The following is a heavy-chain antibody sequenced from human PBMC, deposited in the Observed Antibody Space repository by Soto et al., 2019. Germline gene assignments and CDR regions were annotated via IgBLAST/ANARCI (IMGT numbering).Heavy chain of an antibody. CDR1: GFTFSSYA. CDR3: ARAPHGMSV. V-gene: IGHV3-30-3*01. Sequence: QVQLVESGGGVVQPGRSLRLSCAASGFTFSSYAMHWVGQAPGKGLDWVAAISYDGSKKYYADSVKGRFTVSRDQSRATLSLQMNSLRVEDTAVYFCARAPHGMSVWGQGTTVTVSS. CDR2: ISYDGSKK. J-gene: IGHJ6*02.